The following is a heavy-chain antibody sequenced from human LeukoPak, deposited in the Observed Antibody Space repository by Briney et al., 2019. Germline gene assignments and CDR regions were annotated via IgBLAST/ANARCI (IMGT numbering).Heavy chain of an antibody. CDR2: IIPMFGTA. CDR1: GGTFSSYE. D-gene: IGHD6-13*01. CDR3: ARAEGSSSWHDDAFDI. J-gene: IGHJ3*02. V-gene: IGHV1-69*05. Sequence: GASVKVSCKASGGTFSSYEISWVRQAPGQGLEWMGGIIPMFGTAKYAQKLQGRVTMTTDTSTSTAYMELRSLRSDDTAVYYCARAEGSSSWHDDAFDIWGQGTMVTVSS.